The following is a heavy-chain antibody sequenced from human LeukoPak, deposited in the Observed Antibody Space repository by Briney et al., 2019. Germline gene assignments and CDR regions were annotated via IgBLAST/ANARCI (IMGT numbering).Heavy chain of an antibody. CDR1: GGSFSGYY. J-gene: IGHJ5*02. V-gene: IGHV4-34*01. D-gene: IGHD6-13*01. CDR3: ARGCIAAAGTRSVDWFDP. Sequence: SETLSLTCAVYGGSFSGYYWSWIRQPPGKGLEWIGEINHSGSTNYNPSLESRVTISVDTSKNQFSLKLSSVTAADTAVYYCARGCIAAAGTRSVDWFDPWGQGTLVTVSS. CDR2: INHSGST.